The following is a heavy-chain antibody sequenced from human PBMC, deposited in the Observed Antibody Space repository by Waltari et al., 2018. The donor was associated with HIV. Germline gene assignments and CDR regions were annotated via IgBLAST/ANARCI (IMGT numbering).Heavy chain of an antibody. D-gene: IGHD4-17*01. J-gene: IGHJ4*02. CDR3: TRGTFTVTYYFDY. CDR1: GFSLGDYA. V-gene: IGHV3-49*03. Sequence: EVQLGESGGGLVQPGRSLRLSCATSGFSLGDYAMSWFRQAPGKGLEWVGFIRSKAYGGTTQYAASVKGRFTISRDDSKSIAYLQMNSLKTEDTALYYCTRGTFTVTYYFDYWGRGTLVTVSS. CDR2: IRSKAYGGTT.